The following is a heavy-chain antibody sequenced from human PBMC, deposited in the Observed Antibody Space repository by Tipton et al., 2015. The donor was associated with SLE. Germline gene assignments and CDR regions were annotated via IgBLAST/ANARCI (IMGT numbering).Heavy chain of an antibody. CDR2: ISRNGDSA. V-gene: IGHV3-64*01. CDR1: GFTFSYFA. J-gene: IGHJ4*02. Sequence: SLRLSCTASGFTFSYFAMHWVRQAPGKGLEYVSGISRNGDSAFYANSVKGRFTISRDNSKNTLNLQMGGLRAEDMGVYYCAKDRMVAIGSSLGYWGQGTLVTVSS. CDR3: AKDRMVAIGSSLGY. D-gene: IGHD2-21*01.